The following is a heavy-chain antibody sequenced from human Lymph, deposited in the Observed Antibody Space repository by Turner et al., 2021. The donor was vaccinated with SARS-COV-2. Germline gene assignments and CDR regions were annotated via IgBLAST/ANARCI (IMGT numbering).Heavy chain of an antibody. J-gene: IGHJ4*02. Sequence: EVQLVESGGGLIQPGGSLRLSCAASEFTVSSNYMSWVRQAPGKGLEWVSIIYSGGSTYYADSVKGRFTISRDNSKNTLYLQMNSLRAEDTAVYYCARVLPYGDYFDYLGQGTLVTVSS. D-gene: IGHD4-17*01. CDR3: ARVLPYGDYFDY. CDR2: IYSGGST. CDR1: EFTVSSNY. V-gene: IGHV3-53*01.